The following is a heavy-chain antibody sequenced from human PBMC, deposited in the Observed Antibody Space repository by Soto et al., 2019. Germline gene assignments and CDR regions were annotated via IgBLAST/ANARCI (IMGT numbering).Heavy chain of an antibody. CDR2: IYSGGST. CDR3: ARDRAISDYRSSGALGL. D-gene: IGHD6-6*01. V-gene: IGHV3-66*01. J-gene: IGHJ4*02. CDR1: GFTVSGHY. Sequence: EVQLVESGGGLVQPGGSLRLSCAASGFTVSGHYMSWVSQAPGKGLEWVSVIYSGGSTYYANSVTGRFTISRDNSRNTVYLQMISLRAEDTAVYYCARDRAISDYRSSGALGLWGQGTLVSVSS.